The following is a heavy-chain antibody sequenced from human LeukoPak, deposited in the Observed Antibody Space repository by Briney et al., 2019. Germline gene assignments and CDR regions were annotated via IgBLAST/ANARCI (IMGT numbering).Heavy chain of an antibody. CDR1: GGTFNNSA. J-gene: IGHJ5*02. D-gene: IGHD4-17*01. CDR2: IMPLFGTA. Sequence: SVKVSCKTSGGTFNNSAISWVRQAPGQGLEWLGGIMPLFGTAGYAQKFQGRVTITEDESTRTVYLELTSLTSDDTAVYYCARDVHGDYGSGWFAPWGQGTLVSVSS. CDR3: ARDVHGDYGSGWFAP. V-gene: IGHV1-69*13.